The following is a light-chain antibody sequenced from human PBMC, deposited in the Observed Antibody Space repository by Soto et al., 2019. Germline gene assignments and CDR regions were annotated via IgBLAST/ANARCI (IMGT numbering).Light chain of an antibody. Sequence: DIQMTQSPSALSASVGTRFTTPSGPSKVIINGLACYQQKQGKAPNLLIYKASGLESGVPSRFSGSGSGTEFTLTISSLQPDDSATYYCQHYNNYSPTFGGGTKVEIK. CDR1: KVIING. V-gene: IGKV1-5*03. CDR3: QHYNNYSPT. CDR2: KAS. J-gene: IGKJ4*01.